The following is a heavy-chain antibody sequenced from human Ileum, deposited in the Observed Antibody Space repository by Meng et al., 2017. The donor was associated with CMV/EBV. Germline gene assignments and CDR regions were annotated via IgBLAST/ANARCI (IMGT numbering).Heavy chain of an antibody. J-gene: IGHJ6*02. V-gene: IGHV1-2*02. CDR2: INPNSGGT. D-gene: IGHD2-2*01. CDR3: ARGGESGCSSTSCYYYYGMDV. CDR1: GYTFTGHY. Sequence: ASVKVSCKASGYTFTGHYLHWVRQAPGQGLEWMGWINPNSGGTNYAQKFQGRVTMTRDTSINTAYMELSRLRSDDTAVYYCARGGESGCSSTSCYYYYGMDVWGQGTTVTVSS.